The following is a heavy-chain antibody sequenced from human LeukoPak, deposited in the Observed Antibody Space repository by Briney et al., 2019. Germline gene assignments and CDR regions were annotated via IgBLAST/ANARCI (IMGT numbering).Heavy chain of an antibody. V-gene: IGHV3-33*03. CDR1: GLTFRNYG. J-gene: IGHJ2*01. Sequence: GTPLRLSCVASGLTFRNYGFHWVRQAPGKGLEWVAIIYSGGGTTKYYAESLKDRFTITRDHSRDTLYLQMNSLRAEDTAVYYCVVILVPGGVWHFDLWGRGTLVTVSS. CDR2: IYSGGGTTK. D-gene: IGHD2-2*01. CDR3: VVILVPGGVWHFDL.